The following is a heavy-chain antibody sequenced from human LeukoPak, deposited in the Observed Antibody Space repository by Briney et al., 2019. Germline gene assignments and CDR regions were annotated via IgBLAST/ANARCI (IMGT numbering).Heavy chain of an antibody. J-gene: IGHJ3*02. CDR1: GYSFTSYW. CDR2: IYPGDSDT. CDR3: ARKYSSSWSNDAFDI. V-gene: IGHV5-51*01. Sequence: GESLKISCKGSGYSFTSYWIGWVRQMPGKGLEWMGIIYPGDSDTRYSPSFQGQVTISADKSISTAYLQWSSLKASDTAMYYCARKYSSSWSNDAFDIWGQGTMVTVSS. D-gene: IGHD6-13*01.